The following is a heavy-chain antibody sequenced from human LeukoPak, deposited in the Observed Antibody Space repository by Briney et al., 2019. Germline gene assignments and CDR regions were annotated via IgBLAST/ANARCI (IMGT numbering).Heavy chain of an antibody. V-gene: IGHV4-59*01. D-gene: IGHD3-10*01. CDR3: ARVGNYYGSGSYDY. J-gene: IGHJ4*02. Sequence: SETLSLTCTVSGGSISSYYWSWIRQPPGKGLEWIGYIYYSGSTNYNPSLKSRVTISVDTSKNQFSLKLSSVTAADTAVYHCARVGNYYGSGSYDYWGQGTLVTVSS. CDR2: IYYSGST. CDR1: GGSISSYY.